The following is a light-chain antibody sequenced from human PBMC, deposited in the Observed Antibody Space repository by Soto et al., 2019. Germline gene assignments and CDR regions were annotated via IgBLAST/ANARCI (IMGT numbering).Light chain of an antibody. J-gene: IGLJ1*01. CDR3: SSYTSSNTYV. V-gene: IGLV2-14*01. CDR1: SSDVGGYNY. CDR2: EVN. Sequence: QSALTQPASVSGSPGQLITISCTGTSSDVGGYNYVSWYQQHPGRAPKLMIYEVNNRPSGVSNRFSGSKSGNTASLTISGLQAEDEADYYCSSYTSSNTYVFGTGTKLTV.